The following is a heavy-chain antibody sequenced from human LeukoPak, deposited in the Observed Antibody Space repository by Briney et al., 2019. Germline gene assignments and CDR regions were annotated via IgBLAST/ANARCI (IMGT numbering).Heavy chain of an antibody. J-gene: IGHJ4*02. CDR3: ARSDVLTGYFTRKVGFDY. V-gene: IGHV4-39*01. CDR2: IYYSGNT. CDR1: GGSINSSSYY. Sequence: SETLSLTCTVSGGSINSSSYYWGWIRQPPGGGLEWIGSIYYSGNTYYNPFLRSRVTISVDTPKNKFSLHLTSVTAADTALYRCARSDVLTGYFTRKVGFDYWGQGTVVTVSS. D-gene: IGHD3-9*01.